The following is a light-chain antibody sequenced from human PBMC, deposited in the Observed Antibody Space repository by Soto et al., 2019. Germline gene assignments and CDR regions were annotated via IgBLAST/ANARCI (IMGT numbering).Light chain of an antibody. V-gene: IGKV1-5*01. CDR3: QQYYSPIWT. J-gene: IGKJ1*01. CDR2: DAS. Sequence: DIQMTQSPSTLSASLGDSFTITCRGSQNINHWLAWYQQKPGKAPKILIFDASNLESRVPSRFSGSGSGTEFTLTVRRLQPEEVATYYCQQYYSPIWTVGQGTK. CDR1: QNINHW.